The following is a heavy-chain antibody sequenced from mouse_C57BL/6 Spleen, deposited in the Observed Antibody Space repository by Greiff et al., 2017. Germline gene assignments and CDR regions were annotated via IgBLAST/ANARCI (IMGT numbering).Heavy chain of an antibody. CDR2: IYPGSGNT. CDR3: ARFITTVVATGAMDY. CDR1: GYSFTSYY. D-gene: IGHD1-1*01. V-gene: IGHV1-66*01. J-gene: IGHJ4*01. Sequence: QVQLQQSGPELVKPGASVKISCKASGYSFTSYYIHWVKQRPGQGLEWIGWIYPGSGNTKYNEKFKGKATLTADTSSSTAYMQLSSLTSEDSAVXYCARFITTVVATGAMDYGGQGTSVTVSS.